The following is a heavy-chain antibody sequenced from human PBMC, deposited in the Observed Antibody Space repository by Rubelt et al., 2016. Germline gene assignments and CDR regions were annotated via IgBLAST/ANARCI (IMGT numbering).Heavy chain of an antibody. V-gene: IGHV1-18*01. CDR1: GYTFTSYG. CDR2: ISAYNGNT. CDR3: ARKGYGYGMDV. D-gene: IGHD3-16*01. Sequence: QVQLVQSGAEVKKPGASVKVSCKASGYTFTSYGISWVRQAPGQGLEWMGWISAYNGNTNYAKKFQGRFTITRDTSASTAYMELSSLRSEDTAVYYCARKGYGYGMDVWGQGTTVTVSS. J-gene: IGHJ6*02.